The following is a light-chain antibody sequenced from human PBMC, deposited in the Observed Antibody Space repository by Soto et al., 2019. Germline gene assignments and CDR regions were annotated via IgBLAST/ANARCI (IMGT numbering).Light chain of an antibody. CDR3: LHYSTYPLT. CDR1: YKIDNG. CDR2: KAS. V-gene: IGKV1-5*03. Sequence: DIQMTQPPSSLSASVGDRVTITCRASYKIDNGWAWFQQKPGRAPKLLIYKASTVESGVPSRFSGSGSGTEFTLTTSSLQSYDFASYYCLHYSTYPLTFGGGTRVDI. J-gene: IGKJ4*01.